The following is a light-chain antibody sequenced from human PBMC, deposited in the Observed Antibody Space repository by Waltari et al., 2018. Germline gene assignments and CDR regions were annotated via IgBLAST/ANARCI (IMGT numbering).Light chain of an antibody. CDR1: SSNIGHNY. V-gene: IGLV1-51*02. CDR2: ENT. J-gene: IGLJ7*01. CDR3: GTWDSSLGGAV. Sequence: QSVLTQPPSVSAAPGQWVTISCPGGSSNIGHNYVTWYRQLPGTAPKPLIYENTERPAGIPGRFSGSKSGTSATLDITGLQAGDEADYYCGTWDSSLGGAVFGGGTHLTVL.